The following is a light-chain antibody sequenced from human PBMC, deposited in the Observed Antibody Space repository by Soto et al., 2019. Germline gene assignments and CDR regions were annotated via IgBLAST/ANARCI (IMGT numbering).Light chain of an antibody. CDR2: RVS. V-gene: IGKV2-30*01. CDR3: QQYGSSPGLT. J-gene: IGKJ4*01. CDR1: QSLEDSDGNTF. Sequence: DVVLTQSPLSLPVTLGQPASISCRSSQSLEDSDGNTFLTWFQQRPGQSPRRLIYRVSTRDSGVPDRFSGSGSGTTFTLKISRVEAEDFAVYYCQQYGSSPGLTFGRGTKV.